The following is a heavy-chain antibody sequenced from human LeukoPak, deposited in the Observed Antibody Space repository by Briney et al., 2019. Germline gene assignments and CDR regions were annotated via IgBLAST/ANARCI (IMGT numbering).Heavy chain of an antibody. CDR3: ARETSQKGAHYMDV. CDR2: IYHSGST. J-gene: IGHJ6*03. CDR1: GGSIRSSTYY. V-gene: IGHV4-39*07. Sequence: SETLSLTCTVSGGSIRSSTYYWGWIRQPPGKGLEWIGSIYHSGSTYYNPSLKSRVTISVDTSKNQFSLKLSSVTAADTAVYYCARETSQKGAHYMDVWGKGTTVTISS. D-gene: IGHD3-16*01.